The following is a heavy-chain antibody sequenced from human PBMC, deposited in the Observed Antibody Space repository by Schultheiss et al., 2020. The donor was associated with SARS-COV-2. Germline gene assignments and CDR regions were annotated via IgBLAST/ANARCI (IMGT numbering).Heavy chain of an antibody. Sequence: SQTLSLTCAVYGGSFSGYYWSWIRQPPGKGLEWIGEINDSGSTNCNPSLKSRVTISVDTSKNQLSLRLSSVTAADTAVYYCARGRTPGDYLGQGTLVTVSS. J-gene: IGHJ4*02. CDR2: INDSGST. D-gene: IGHD2-2*01. CDR3: ARGRTPGDY. V-gene: IGHV4-34*01. CDR1: GGSFSGYY.